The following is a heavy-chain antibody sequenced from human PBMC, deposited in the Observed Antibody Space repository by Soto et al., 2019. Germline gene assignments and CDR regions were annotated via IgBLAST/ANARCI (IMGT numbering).Heavy chain of an antibody. Sequence: GGSLRLSCAASGFTFSSFTMSWVRQAPGKGLEWVSGTSSTGGTSSYADSVKGRFTISRDNTKNTLYLQMSGLRAEDTAVYYCAKDRVGGTYPYYFDYWGQGSVVTVSS. CDR2: TSSTGGTS. V-gene: IGHV3-23*01. CDR3: AKDRVGGTYPYYFDY. J-gene: IGHJ4*02. CDR1: GFTFSSFT. D-gene: IGHD1-26*01.